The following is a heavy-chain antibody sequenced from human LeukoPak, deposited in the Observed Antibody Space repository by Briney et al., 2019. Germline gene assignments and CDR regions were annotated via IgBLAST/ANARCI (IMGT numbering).Heavy chain of an antibody. V-gene: IGHV4-39*01. CDR1: AGSISSSSYY. CDR2: IYYSGST. CDR3: ARNLLWSGYFYFQH. J-gene: IGHJ1*01. Sequence: SETLSLTCTVSAGSISSSSYYWGWIRQPPGKGLEWIGSIYYSGSTYYNPSLKSRVTISVDTSKNQFSLKLSSVTAADTAVYYCARNLLWSGYFYFQHWGQGTLVTVSS. D-gene: IGHD3-3*01.